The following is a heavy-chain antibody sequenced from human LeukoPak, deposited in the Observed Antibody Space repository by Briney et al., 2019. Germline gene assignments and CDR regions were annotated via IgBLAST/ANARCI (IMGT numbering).Heavy chain of an antibody. V-gene: IGHV3-53*01. J-gene: IGHJ4*02. Sequence: GGSLRLSCAASGFSVSNNYVSWVRQAPGKGLEWVSVLYSGGTTYYADSVKGRFTISRDNSKNTLYLQMNSLRAEDTAVYYCARESGFGYSGYGYFDYWGQGTLVTVSS. CDR3: ARESGFGYSGYGYFDY. CDR1: GFSVSNNY. CDR2: LYSGGTT. D-gene: IGHD5-12*01.